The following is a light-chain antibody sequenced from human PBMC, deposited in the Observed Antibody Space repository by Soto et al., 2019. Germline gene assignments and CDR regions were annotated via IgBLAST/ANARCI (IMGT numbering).Light chain of an antibody. V-gene: IGKV3-11*01. CDR3: QQYSRWPRET. Sequence: EIVLTQTPATLSVSPGDRVTLSCRASQSVSNYLTWYQQKPGQAPRLLIYEASKRATGIPARFSGSGPGTDFTLTISSLETEDFAVYFCQQYSRWPRETFGPGTKVDIK. CDR1: QSVSNY. J-gene: IGKJ3*01. CDR2: EAS.